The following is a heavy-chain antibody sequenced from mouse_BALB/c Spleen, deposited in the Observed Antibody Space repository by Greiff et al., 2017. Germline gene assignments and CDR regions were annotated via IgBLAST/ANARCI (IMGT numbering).Heavy chain of an antibody. CDR1: GFSLTGYG. J-gene: IGHJ4*01. CDR2: IWGDGST. CDR3: ARDSLYGNYGLHGDAMDY. D-gene: IGHD2-10*02. V-gene: IGHV2-6-7*01. Sequence: VQLQQSGPGLVAPSQSLSITCTVSGFSLTGYGVNWVRQPPGKGLEWLGMIWGDGSTDYNSALKSRLSISKDNSKSQVFLKMNSLQTDDTARYYWARDSLYGNYGLHGDAMDYWGQGTSVTVSA.